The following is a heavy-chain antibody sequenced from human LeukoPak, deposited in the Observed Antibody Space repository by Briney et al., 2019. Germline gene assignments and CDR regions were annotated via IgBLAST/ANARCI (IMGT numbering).Heavy chain of an antibody. CDR3: SRGQDSGYDYYYGMDV. Sequence: PGGSLRLSCAASGFTFSSYEMNWVRQAPGEGREWVSCISSSGSTIYYADSVKGRFTISRDNAKNSLYLQMTSLRAEDTAVYYCSRGQDSGYDYYYGMDVCGQGTTATVSS. CDR2: ISSSGSTI. V-gene: IGHV3-48*03. D-gene: IGHD5-12*01. CDR1: GFTFSSYE. J-gene: IGHJ6*02.